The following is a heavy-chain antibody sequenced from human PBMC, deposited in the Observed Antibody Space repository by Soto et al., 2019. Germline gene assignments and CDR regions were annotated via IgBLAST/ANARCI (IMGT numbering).Heavy chain of an antibody. J-gene: IGHJ4*02. CDR2: IYYSGST. V-gene: IGHV4-59*08. Sequence: QVQLQESGPGLVKPSETLSLTCTVSGGSISSYYWSWIRQPPGKGLEWIGYIYYSGSTNYNPSLKSRVTISVDTSKNQCSLKLSSVTAADTAVYYCARSIWGSYRYSYVFDYWGQGTLVTVSS. CDR3: ARSIWGSYRYSYVFDY. D-gene: IGHD3-16*02. CDR1: GGSISSYY.